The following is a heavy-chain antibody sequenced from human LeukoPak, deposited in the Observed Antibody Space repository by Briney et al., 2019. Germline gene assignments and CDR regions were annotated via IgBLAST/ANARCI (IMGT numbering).Heavy chain of an antibody. D-gene: IGHD6-19*01. CDR2: MNPNSGNT. J-gene: IGHJ4*02. V-gene: IGHV1-8*01. Sequence: ASVKVSCKASGYACTSYDINWVRQATGQGLEWWGWMNPNSGNTGYAQKFQGRVTMTRNTSISTAYMELSSLRSEDTAVYYCARVRLGAVAGEFDYWGQGTLVTVSS. CDR3: ARVRLGAVAGEFDY. CDR1: GYACTSYD.